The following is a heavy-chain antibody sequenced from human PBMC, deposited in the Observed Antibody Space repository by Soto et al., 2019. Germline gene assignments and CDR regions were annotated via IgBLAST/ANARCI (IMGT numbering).Heavy chain of an antibody. J-gene: IGHJ4*02. Sequence: GGSLRLSCAASGFTFDDYAMHWVRQAPGKGLEWVSGISWNSGSIGYADSVKGRFTISRDNAKNSLYLQMNSLRAEDTALYYCAKDSYDKGAFDYWGQGTMVTVSS. D-gene: IGHD2-21*01. CDR3: AKDSYDKGAFDY. V-gene: IGHV3-9*01. CDR2: ISWNSGSI. CDR1: GFTFDDYA.